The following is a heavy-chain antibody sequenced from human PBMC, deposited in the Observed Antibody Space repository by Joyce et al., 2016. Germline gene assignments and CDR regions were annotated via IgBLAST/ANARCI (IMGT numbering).Heavy chain of an antibody. J-gene: IGHJ4*02. Sequence: EVQLVESGGGLVKPGGSLRLSCAASGFTFSSYSMSWVRQAPGKGLELVSSLSSSSSYIKYTDSVNGRFTISRDNAKNSLYLQMNSLRVEDTAVYYCARSSYTNGIFDYWGQGTLVTVSS. CDR1: GFTFSSYS. V-gene: IGHV3-21*01. CDR3: ARSSYTNGIFDY. CDR2: LSSSSSYI. D-gene: IGHD2-8*01.